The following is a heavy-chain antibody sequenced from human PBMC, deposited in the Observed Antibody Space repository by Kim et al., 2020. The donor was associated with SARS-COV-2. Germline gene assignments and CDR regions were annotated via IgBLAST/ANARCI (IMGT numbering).Heavy chain of an antibody. D-gene: IGHD5-18*01. CDR2: IYYSGST. Sequence: SETLSLTCTVSGGSISSGGYYWSWIRQHPGKGLEWIGYIYYSGSTYYNPSLKSRVTISVDTSKNQFSLKLSSVTAADTAVYYCARGGYSYGNDAFDIWGHGTMVTVSS. CDR3: ARGGYSYGNDAFDI. V-gene: IGHV4-31*03. J-gene: IGHJ3*02. CDR1: GGSISSGGYY.